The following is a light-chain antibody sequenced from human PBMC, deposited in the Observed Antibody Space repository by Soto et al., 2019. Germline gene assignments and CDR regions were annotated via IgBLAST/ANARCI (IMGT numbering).Light chain of an antibody. J-gene: IGKJ1*01. Sequence: DIQLTQSPSFLSASVGDRVTITCRASQGISSYLAWYQQKPGKAPKLLIYDASSLESGVPSRFSGSGSGTEFTLTISSLRPDDFATYYCQQYNSYPWTFGQATKVDIK. V-gene: IGKV1-9*01. CDR1: QGISSY. CDR3: QQYNSYPWT. CDR2: DAS.